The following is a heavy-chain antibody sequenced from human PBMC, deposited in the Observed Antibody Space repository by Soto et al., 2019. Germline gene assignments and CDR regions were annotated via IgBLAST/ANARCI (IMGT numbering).Heavy chain of an antibody. CDR2: INHSGST. D-gene: IGHD3-16*02. V-gene: IGHV4-34*01. J-gene: IGHJ6*03. CDR1: GGSFSGYY. CDR3: ARRGPYDYIWGSYRSLASDYYMDV. Sequence: SETLSLTCAVYGGSFSGYYWSWIRQPPGKGLEWIGEINHSGSTNYNPSLKSRVTISVDTSKNQFSLKLSSVTATDTAVYYCARRGPYDYIWGSYRSLASDYYMDVWGKGTTVTVSS.